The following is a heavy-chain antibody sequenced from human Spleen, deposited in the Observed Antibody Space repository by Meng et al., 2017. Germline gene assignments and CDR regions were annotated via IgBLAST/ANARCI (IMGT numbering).Heavy chain of an antibody. CDR2: VKNKANSYTT. CDR1: GFTFSDHY. V-gene: IGHV3-72*01. D-gene: IGHD3-3*01. Sequence: GESLKISCVGSGFTFSDHYMDWVRQAPGKGLEWVGRVKNKANSYTTEYVASVKGRFTMSRDDSKNSVYLQMNSLLTEDTAVYYCAKDSSYDFWSGYSRGGEYYFDYWGQGTLVTVSS. CDR3: AKDSSYDFWSGYSRGGEYYFDY. J-gene: IGHJ4*02.